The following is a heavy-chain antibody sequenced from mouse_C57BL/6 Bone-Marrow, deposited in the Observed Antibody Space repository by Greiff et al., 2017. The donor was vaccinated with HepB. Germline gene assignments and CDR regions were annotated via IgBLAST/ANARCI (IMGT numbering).Heavy chain of an antibody. CDR3: ARGSSGPYYAMDY. V-gene: IGHV1-5*01. J-gene: IGHJ4*01. CDR1: GYTFTSYW. D-gene: IGHD3-2*02. Sequence: VQLQQSGTVLARPGASVKMSCKTSGYTFTSYWMHWVKQRPGQGLEWIGAIYPGNSDTSYNQKFKGKAKLTAVTSSSTAYMQLSSLTSEDSAVYYCARGSSGPYYAMDYWGQGTSVTVSS. CDR2: IYPGNSDT.